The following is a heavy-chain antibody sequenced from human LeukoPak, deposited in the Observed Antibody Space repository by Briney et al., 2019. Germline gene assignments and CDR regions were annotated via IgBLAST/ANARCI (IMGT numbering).Heavy chain of an antibody. Sequence: PGGSLRLSCAASGFTFSSYSMNWVRQAPGKGLEWVSSISSSSSYIYYADSVKGRFTISRDNAKNSLYLQMNSLRAEDTAVYYCARDGYSGYDRTIDYWGQGTLVTVSS. CDR2: ISSSSSYI. CDR3: ARDGYSGYDRTIDY. V-gene: IGHV3-21*01. D-gene: IGHD5-12*01. CDR1: GFTFSSYS. J-gene: IGHJ4*02.